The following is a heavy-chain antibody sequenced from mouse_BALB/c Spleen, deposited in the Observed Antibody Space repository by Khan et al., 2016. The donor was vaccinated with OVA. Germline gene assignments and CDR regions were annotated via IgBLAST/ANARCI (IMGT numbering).Heavy chain of an antibody. V-gene: IGHV1-81*01. J-gene: IGHJ2*01. CDR3: ARGDGYYVYFDY. CDR1: GYTFTYYV. CDR2: IYPGSDNS. Sequence: QVQLQQSGPELVKPGASVKMSCKASGYTFTYYVITWVKQRTGQGLEWIGEIYPGSDNSYYNESVKGKATLTADESSNTTHMQLSSLTSEDSAVYSCARGDGYYVYFDYWGQGTTLTVSS. D-gene: IGHD2-3*01.